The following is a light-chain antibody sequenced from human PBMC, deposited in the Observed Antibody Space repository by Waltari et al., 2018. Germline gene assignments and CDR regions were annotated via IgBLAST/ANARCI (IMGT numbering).Light chain of an antibody. CDR1: QDISNY. CDR3: QQYDNLPLT. J-gene: IGKJ4*01. CDR2: DAS. Sequence: DIQMTQSPSSLSASVGDRVTITCQARQDISNYLNWYQQKPGKAPKLLNYDASNLETGVPSRFSGSGSGTDFTFTISSLQPEDIATYYCQQYDNLPLTFGGGTKVEIK. V-gene: IGKV1-33*01.